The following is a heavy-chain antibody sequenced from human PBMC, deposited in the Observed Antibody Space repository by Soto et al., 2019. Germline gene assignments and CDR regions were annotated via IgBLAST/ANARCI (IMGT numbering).Heavy chain of an antibody. CDR1: GDSVSSNSAA. CDR3: ARVLAFGVVILYYGMDV. CDR2: TYYRSKWYN. J-gene: IGHJ6*02. V-gene: IGHV6-1*01. Sequence: KQSQTLSLTCAISGDSVSSNSAAWNWIRQSPSRGLEWLGRTYYRSKWYNDYAVSVKSRITINPDTSKNQFSLQLNSVTPEDTAVYYCARVLAFGVVILYYGMDVWGQGTTVTVSS. D-gene: IGHD3-3*01.